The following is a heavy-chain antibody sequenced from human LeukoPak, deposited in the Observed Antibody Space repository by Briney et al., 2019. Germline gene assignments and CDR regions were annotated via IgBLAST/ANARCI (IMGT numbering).Heavy chain of an antibody. J-gene: IGHJ5*02. V-gene: IGHV3-23*01. CDR3: TRDPNGDYVGAFDP. Sequence: GGSLRLSCAASGFTFSTFAMTWVRQAPGKGLEWVSSITGTHYTTYNTDSVKGRFTISRDNSKNTLSLQMNSLRADDTAVYYCTRDPNGDYVGAFDPWGQGTLVTVSP. CDR1: GFTFSTFA. CDR2: ITGTHYTT. D-gene: IGHD4-17*01.